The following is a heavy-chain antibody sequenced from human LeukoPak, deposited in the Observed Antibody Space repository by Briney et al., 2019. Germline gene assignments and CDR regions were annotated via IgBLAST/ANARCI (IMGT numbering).Heavy chain of an antibody. V-gene: IGHV3-43*02. CDR1: GFTFDDYA. J-gene: IGHJ4*02. D-gene: IGHD3-9*01. CDR3: AKDPPRGLTGYHNGY. Sequence: GSLGLSCAASGFTFDDYAMHWVRQAPGKGLEWVSLISGDGGSTYYADSVKGRFTISRDNSKNSLYLQMNSLRTEDTALYYCAKDPPRGLTGYHNGYWGQGTLVTVSS. CDR2: ISGDGGST.